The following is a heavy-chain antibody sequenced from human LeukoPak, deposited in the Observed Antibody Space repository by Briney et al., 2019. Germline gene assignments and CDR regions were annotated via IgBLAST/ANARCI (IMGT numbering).Heavy chain of an antibody. D-gene: IGHD6-19*01. CDR1: GYTFTGYY. CDR3: ARDLMGTIAVAEMGEIDY. J-gene: IGHJ4*02. CDR2: INPNSGGT. Sequence: ASVKVSCKASGYTFTGYYMHRVRQAPGQGLEWMGWINPNSGGTNYAQKFQGRVTMTRDTSISTAYMELSRLRSDDTAVYYCARDLMGTIAVAEMGEIDYWGQGTLVTVSS. V-gene: IGHV1-2*02.